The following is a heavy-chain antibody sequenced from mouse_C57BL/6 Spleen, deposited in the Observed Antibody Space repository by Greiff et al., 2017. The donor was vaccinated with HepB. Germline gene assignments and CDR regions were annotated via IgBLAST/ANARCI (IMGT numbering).Heavy chain of an antibody. CDR1: GFTFSDYG. Sequence: EVQLVESGGGLVKPGGSLKLSCAASGFTFSDYGMHWVRQVPGKGLEWVAYISSGSSTIYYADTVKGRFTISRDNAKNTLFLQMTSLRSEDTAMYYCARPYGGYDPAWFAYWGQGTLVTVSA. CDR3: ARPYGGYDPAWFAY. V-gene: IGHV5-17*01. CDR2: ISSGSSTI. D-gene: IGHD2-13*01. J-gene: IGHJ3*01.